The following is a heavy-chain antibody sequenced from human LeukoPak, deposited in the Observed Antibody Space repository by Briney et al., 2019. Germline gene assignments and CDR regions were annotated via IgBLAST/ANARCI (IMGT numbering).Heavy chain of an antibody. CDR1: GGSITSGGYS. CDR3: ASHSGGYAY. Sequence: PSETLSLTCAVSGGSITSGGYSWSWIRQSPGKGLEWIGYIYYSDTTYYNPSLKSRVAISVDTSKNQFSLKLNSVTAADTAVYYCASHSGGYAYWGQGTLVTVSS. J-gene: IGHJ4*02. CDR2: IYYSDTT. D-gene: IGHD5-12*01. V-gene: IGHV4-30-4*07.